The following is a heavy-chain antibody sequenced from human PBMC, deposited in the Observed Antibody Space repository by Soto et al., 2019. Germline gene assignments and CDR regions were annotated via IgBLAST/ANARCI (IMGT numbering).Heavy chain of an antibody. CDR1: GFTFSSYS. V-gene: IGHV3-48*02. CDR3: ARGGDCTNGVCYSDGRDV. D-gene: IGHD2-8*01. J-gene: IGHJ6*02. CDR2: ISSSSSTI. Sequence: GSLRLSCAASGFTFSSYSMNWVRQAPGKGLEWVSYISSSSSTIYYADSVKGRFTISRDNAKNSLYLQMNSLRDEDTAVYYCARGGDCTNGVCYSDGRDVWGQGTTVTVSS.